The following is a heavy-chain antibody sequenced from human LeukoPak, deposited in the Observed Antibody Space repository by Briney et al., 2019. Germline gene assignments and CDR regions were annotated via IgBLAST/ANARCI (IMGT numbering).Heavy chain of an antibody. CDR2: INPSGGST. Sequence: ASVKVSCKASGYTFTSYYMHWVRQAPGQGLEWMGIINPSGGSTSYAQKFQGRVTMNRDMSTSTVYMELSSLRSEDTAVYYCAIEDSGYDFPPLMGYWGQGTLVTVSS. V-gene: IGHV1-46*01. D-gene: IGHD5-12*01. CDR1: GYTFTSYY. J-gene: IGHJ4*02. CDR3: AIEDSGYDFPPLMGY.